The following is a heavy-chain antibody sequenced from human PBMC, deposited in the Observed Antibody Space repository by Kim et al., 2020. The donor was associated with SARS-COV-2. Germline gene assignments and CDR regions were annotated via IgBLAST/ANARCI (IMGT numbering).Heavy chain of an antibody. CDR3: ARGPGYYDILTGYYNPLYHPFFNYYYYGMDV. J-gene: IGHJ6*02. V-gene: IGHV4-34*01. D-gene: IGHD3-9*01. Sequence: SETLSLTCAVYGGSFSGYYWSWIRQPPGKGLEWIGEINHSGSTNYNPSLKSRVTISVDTSKNQFSLKLSSVTAADTAVYYCARGPGYYDILTGYYNPLYHPFFNYYYYGMDVWGQGTTVTVSS. CDR1: GGSFSGYY. CDR2: INHSGST.